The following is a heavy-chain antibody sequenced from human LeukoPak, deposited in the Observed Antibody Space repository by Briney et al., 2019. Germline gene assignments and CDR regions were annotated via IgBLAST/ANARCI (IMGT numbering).Heavy chain of an antibody. CDR2: ISAYNGNT. Sequence: GASVKVSCKTSGYTFTSSGISWVRQAPGQGLEWMGWISAYNGNTNYAQKFQDRVTPTTDTSTSTAYMELRSLRSDDTAVYYCARDRSHLERRGSVGYWGQGTLVTVSS. J-gene: IGHJ4*02. CDR3: ARDRSHLERRGSVGY. V-gene: IGHV1-18*01. D-gene: IGHD1-1*01. CDR1: GYTFTSSG.